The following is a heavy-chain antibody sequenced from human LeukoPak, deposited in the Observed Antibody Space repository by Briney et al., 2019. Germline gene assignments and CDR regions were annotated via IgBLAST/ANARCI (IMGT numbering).Heavy chain of an antibody. V-gene: IGHV1-69*13. CDR2: IIPIFGTA. J-gene: IGHJ6*02. D-gene: IGHD5-18*01. Sequence: SVKVSCKASGGTFSSYAISWVRQAPGQGLEWMGGIIPIFGTANYAQKFRGRVTITADESTSTAYMELSSLRSEDTAVYYCARRDGAMVTGYYYGMDVCGQGTTVTASS. CDR3: ARRDGAMVTGYYYGMDV. CDR1: GGTFSSYA.